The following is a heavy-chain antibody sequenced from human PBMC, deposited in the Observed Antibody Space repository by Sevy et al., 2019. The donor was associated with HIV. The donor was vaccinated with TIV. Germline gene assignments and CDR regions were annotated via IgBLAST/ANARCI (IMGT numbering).Heavy chain of an antibody. J-gene: IGHJ4*02. CDR2: INSDGGST. V-gene: IGHV3-74*01. Sequence: GGSLRLSCAASGFTFSSYWMHWVRQAPGKGLEWVSRINSDGGSTSYADSVKGGFTISRDNAKTKLYMKMNSLGAEDTAVYYCARELSGTTSSWGQGTLVTVSS. CDR1: GFTFSSYW. D-gene: IGHD1-7*01. CDR3: ARELSGTTSS.